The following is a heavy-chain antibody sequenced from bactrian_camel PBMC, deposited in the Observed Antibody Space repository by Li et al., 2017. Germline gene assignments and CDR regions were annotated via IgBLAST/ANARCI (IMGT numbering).Heavy chain of an antibody. Sequence: HVQLVESGGGSVQAGGSLRLSCAASGYTSSYCIGWFRQAARKEREGVATISTDGSTSYGDSVKGRFTISLNNAKNTAILEMGNLKPEDTAMYYCAAGNSDFTLPEPYEYAYRGQGTQVTVS. D-gene: IGHD4*01. J-gene: IGHJ4*01. CDR2: ISTDGST. CDR3: AAGNSDFTLPEPYEYAY. CDR1: GYTSSYC. V-gene: IGHV3S57*01.